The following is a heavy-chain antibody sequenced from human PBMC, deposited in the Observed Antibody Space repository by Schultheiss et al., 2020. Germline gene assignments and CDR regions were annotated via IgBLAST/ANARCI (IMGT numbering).Heavy chain of an antibody. D-gene: IGHD3-22*01. CDR1: GFTFSSYG. CDR3: ARDVDVGNYDSSGYYYYYYGMDV. CDR2: ISYDGSNK. V-gene: IGHV3-30*03. J-gene: IGHJ6*02. Sequence: GGSLRLSCAASGFTFSSYGMHWVRQAPGKGLEWVAVISYDGSNKYYADSVKGRFTISRDNSKKTLYLQMNSLRAEDTAVYYCARDVDVGNYDSSGYYYYYYGMDVWGQGTTVTVSS.